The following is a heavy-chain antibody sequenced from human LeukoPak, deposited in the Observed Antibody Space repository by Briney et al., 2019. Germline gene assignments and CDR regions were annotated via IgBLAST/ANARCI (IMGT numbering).Heavy chain of an antibody. V-gene: IGHV4-38-2*02. D-gene: IGHD6-13*01. CDR1: GYYIDNGYY. CDR2: LYHTGST. CDR3: ARVETEGSSWYGIHYFDY. J-gene: IGHJ4*02. Sequence: SETLSLTCTVSGYYIDNGYYWGWIRQPPGKGLEWIGRLYHTGSTYYTPSLKSRVTISVDTSKNQFSLKLTSVTAADTAVYYCARVETEGSSWYGIHYFDYWGQGTQVTVSS.